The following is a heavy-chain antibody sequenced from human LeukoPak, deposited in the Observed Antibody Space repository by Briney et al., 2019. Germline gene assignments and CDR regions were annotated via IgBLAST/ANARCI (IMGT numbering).Heavy chain of an antibody. V-gene: IGHV3-53*01. D-gene: IGHD2-21*01. CDR2: IHYDGKV. CDR1: GFSVSGKF. CDR3: ASGDGYLQPY. J-gene: IGHJ4*02. Sequence: GGSLRLSCAASGFSVSGKFMSWVRQAPGKGLEWVSIIHYDGKVRYAGSVGGRFTIYRDDSENTLFLQMNSLRVDDTAVYFCASGDGYLQPYWGQGTLVTVSS.